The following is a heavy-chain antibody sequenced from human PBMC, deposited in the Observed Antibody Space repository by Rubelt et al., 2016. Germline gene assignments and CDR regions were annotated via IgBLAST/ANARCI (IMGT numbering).Heavy chain of an antibody. V-gene: IGHV4-34*01. CDR2: INHSGST. Sequence: QVQLQQWGAGLLKPSETLSLTCAVYGGSFSGYYWSWIRQPPGKGLEWIGEINHSGSTNYNPSLKSRVTRSVDTSKNQFSLKLSSVTAADTAVYYCARGIRAILYYGMDVWGQGTTVTVSS. J-gene: IGHJ6*02. D-gene: IGHD3-3*02. CDR1: GGSFSGYY. CDR3: ARGIRAILYYGMDV.